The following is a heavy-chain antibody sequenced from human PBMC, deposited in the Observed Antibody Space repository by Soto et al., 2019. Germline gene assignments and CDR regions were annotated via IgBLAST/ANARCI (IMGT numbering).Heavy chain of an antibody. CDR2: ISYDGSNK. D-gene: IGHD3-22*01. J-gene: IGHJ4*02. V-gene: IGHV3-30-3*01. Sequence: QVQLVESGGGVVQPERSLRLSCAASGFTFSSYAMHWVRQAPGKGLEWVAVISYDGSNKYYADSVKGRFTISRDNSKNTLYLQMNSLRAEDTAVYYCAREFGYYDSSGPFDYWGQGTLVTVSS. CDR3: AREFGYYDSSGPFDY. CDR1: GFTFSSYA.